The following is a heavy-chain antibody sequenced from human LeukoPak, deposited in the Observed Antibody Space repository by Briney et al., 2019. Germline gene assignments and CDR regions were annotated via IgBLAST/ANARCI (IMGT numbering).Heavy chain of an antibody. D-gene: IGHD3-16*01. CDR1: GYSISSGYY. J-gene: IGHJ3*02. V-gene: IGHV4-38-2*02. Sequence: SETLSLTCAVSGYSISSGYYWGWIRQPPGKGLEWIGNIYHGGSTYYNPSLKSRVTISVDTSKNQFSLKLSSVTAADTAVYYCARDERGNDAFDIWGQGTMVTVSS. CDR3: ARDERGNDAFDI. CDR2: IYHGGST.